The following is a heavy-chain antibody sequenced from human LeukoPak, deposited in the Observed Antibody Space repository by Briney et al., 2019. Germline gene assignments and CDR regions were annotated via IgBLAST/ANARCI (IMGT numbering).Heavy chain of an antibody. V-gene: IGHV4-39*07. CDR3: ARVSGAFDI. D-gene: IGHD3-10*01. CDR1: GGSISSSSYY. Sequence: SETLSLTCTVSGGSISSSSYYWGWIRQPPGKGLEWIGSIYYSGSTYYNPSLKSRVTISVDTSKNQFSLKLSSVTAADTAVYYCARVSGAFDIWGQGTMVTVSS. J-gene: IGHJ3*02. CDR2: IYYSGST.